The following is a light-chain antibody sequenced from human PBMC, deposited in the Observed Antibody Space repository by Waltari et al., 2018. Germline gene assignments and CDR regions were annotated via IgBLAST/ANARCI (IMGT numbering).Light chain of an antibody. CDR3: FSTDSTGDLVV. Sequence: SYELTQPPSVSVSPGQTARITCSGDALPKKSASLCQQKSGQAPVLVIYEDSRRPSGIPERFSGSRSGSMATLTISGAQVEDEADYYCFSTDSTGDLVVFGGGTKLTVL. V-gene: IGLV3-10*01. J-gene: IGLJ2*01. CDR1: ALPKKS. CDR2: EDS.